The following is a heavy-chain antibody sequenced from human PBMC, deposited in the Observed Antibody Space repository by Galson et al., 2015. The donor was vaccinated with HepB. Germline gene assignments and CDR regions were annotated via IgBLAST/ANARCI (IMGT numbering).Heavy chain of an antibody. CDR2: IHTSGTT. CDR3: AREAGDYGDYVKAYDV. Sequence: KGLEWIGRIHTSGTTHYNPSVGSRITMSLDTSKNQFSLKLSSVTAADTAVYYCAREAGDYGDYVKAYDVWGQGTMVTVS. V-gene: IGHV4-4*07. D-gene: IGHD4-17*01. J-gene: IGHJ3*01.